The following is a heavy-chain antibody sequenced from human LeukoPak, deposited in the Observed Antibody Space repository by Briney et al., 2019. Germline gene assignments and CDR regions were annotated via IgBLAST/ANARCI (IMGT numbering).Heavy chain of an antibody. V-gene: IGHV1-18*01. CDR3: ARDLYYYDSSGYFGY. Sequence: ASVKVSFKASGYTFTSYGISWVRQVPGQGLEWMGWISAYNGNTNYAQNLQGRVSMTTDTSTSTAYMDLRSLRSDDTAVYYCARDLYYYDSSGYFGYWGQGTLVTVSS. CDR1: GYTFTSYG. J-gene: IGHJ4*02. CDR2: ISAYNGNT. D-gene: IGHD3-22*01.